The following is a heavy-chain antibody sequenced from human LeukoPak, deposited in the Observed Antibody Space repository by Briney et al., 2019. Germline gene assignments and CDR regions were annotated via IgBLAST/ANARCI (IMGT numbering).Heavy chain of an antibody. D-gene: IGHD6-19*01. CDR1: GFTFSSYS. Sequence: GGSLRLSCAASGFTFSSYSMNWVRQAPGKGLEWVSSISSSSSYIYYADSVKGRFTISRDNAKNSLYLQMNSLRAEDTAVYYCARGEGIAVAGDFDYWGQGTLVTVSS. V-gene: IGHV3-21*01. CDR2: ISSSSSYI. J-gene: IGHJ4*02. CDR3: ARGEGIAVAGDFDY.